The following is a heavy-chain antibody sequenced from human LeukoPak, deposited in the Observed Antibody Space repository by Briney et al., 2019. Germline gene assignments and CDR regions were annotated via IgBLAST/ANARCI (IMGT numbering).Heavy chain of an antibody. CDR3: STGSGHAFGI. CDR2: INSDGSST. CDR1: GFTFSSYW. V-gene: IGHV3-74*01. D-gene: IGHD3-10*01. Sequence: QPGGSLRLSCAASGFTFSSYWMHWVRQVPGKGLVWVSRINSDGSSTSYADSVKGRFTISRDNAKNTLYVQMNSLRAEDTAVYYCSTGSGHAFGIWGRGTMVTVSS. J-gene: IGHJ3*02.